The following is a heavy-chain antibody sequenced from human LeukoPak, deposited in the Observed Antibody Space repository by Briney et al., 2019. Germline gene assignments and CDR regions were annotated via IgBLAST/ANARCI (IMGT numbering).Heavy chain of an antibody. J-gene: IGHJ4*02. D-gene: IGHD5-24*01. V-gene: IGHV3-53*01. CDR1: GFTVSSNY. CDR2: IYSGGST. Sequence: PGGSLRLSCAASGFTVSSNYMSWVRQAPGKGLEWVSVIYSGGSTYYADSVKGRFAISRDNSKNTLYLQMNSLRAEDTAVYYCAKDDGWLQYVNWGRGTLVTVSS. CDR3: AKDDGWLQYVN.